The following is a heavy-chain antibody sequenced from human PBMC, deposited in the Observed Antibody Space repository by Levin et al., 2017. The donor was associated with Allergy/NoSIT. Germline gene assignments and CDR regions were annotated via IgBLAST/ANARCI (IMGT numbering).Heavy chain of an antibody. Sequence: GESLKISCKASGYTFTSYDINWVRQATGQGLEWMGWMNPNSGNTGYAQKFQGRVTMTRNTSISTAYMELSSLRSEDTAVYYCARAARYGFGELSPDFDYWGQGTLVTVSS. J-gene: IGHJ4*02. CDR3: ARAARYGFGELSPDFDY. CDR1: GYTFTSYD. CDR2: MNPNSGNT. V-gene: IGHV1-8*01. D-gene: IGHD3-10*01.